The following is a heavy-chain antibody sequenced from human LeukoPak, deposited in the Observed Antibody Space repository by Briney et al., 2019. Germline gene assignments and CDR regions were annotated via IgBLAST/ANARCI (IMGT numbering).Heavy chain of an antibody. CDR3: ARDPGGYDSSGYYYEENYFDY. Sequence: SETLSLTCTVSGGSISSYYWSWIRQPAGKGLEWIGRTYTSGSTNYNPSLKSRVTMSVDTSKNQFSLKLSSVTAADTAVYYCARDPGGYDSSGYYYEENYFDYWGQGTLVTVSS. CDR1: GGSISSYY. J-gene: IGHJ4*02. D-gene: IGHD3-22*01. CDR2: TYTSGST. V-gene: IGHV4-4*07.